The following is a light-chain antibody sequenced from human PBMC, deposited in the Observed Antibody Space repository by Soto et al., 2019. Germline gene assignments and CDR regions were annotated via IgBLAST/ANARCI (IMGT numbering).Light chain of an antibody. CDR1: SGHSSYA. CDR3: QTWGTGFWV. CDR2: LSSDGSH. J-gene: IGLJ3*02. Sequence: QSVLTQSPSASASLGASVKLTCTLSSGHSSYAIAWHQQQPEKGPRYLMKLSSDGSHSKGDGIPDRFSGSSSGAERYLTISSLQSEDEADYYCQTWGTGFWVFGGGTKVTVL. V-gene: IGLV4-69*01.